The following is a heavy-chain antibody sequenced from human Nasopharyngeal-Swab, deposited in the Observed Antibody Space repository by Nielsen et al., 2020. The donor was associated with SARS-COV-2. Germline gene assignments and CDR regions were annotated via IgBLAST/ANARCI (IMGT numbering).Heavy chain of an antibody. D-gene: IGHD6-13*01. J-gene: IGHJ4*02. CDR1: GVSFSGYS. V-gene: IGHV4-34*01. CDR3: ARGQGIAAAAPFDY. Sequence: SQTLSLTCAVSGVSFSGYSWSWLRQPPGKGLEWIGEINHSGSTNYNPSLKSRVTISVDTSKNQFSLKLTSWTAADTAVYYCARGQGIAAAAPFDYWGQGTLVTVSS. CDR2: INHSGST.